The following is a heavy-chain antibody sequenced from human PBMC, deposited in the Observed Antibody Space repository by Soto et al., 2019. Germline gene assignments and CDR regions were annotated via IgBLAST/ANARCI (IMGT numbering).Heavy chain of an antibody. CDR1: GYTFTGYY. CDR2: INPNSGGT. V-gene: IGHV1-2*02. J-gene: IGHJ4*02. CDR3: ARGSIVLMVYAIPLDY. Sequence: APVKVSCKASGYTFTGYYMHWVRQAPGQGLEWMGWINPNSGGTNYAQKFQGRVTMTRDTSISTAYMELSRLRSDDTAVYYCARGSIVLMVYAIPLDYWGQGTLVTVSS. D-gene: IGHD2-8*01.